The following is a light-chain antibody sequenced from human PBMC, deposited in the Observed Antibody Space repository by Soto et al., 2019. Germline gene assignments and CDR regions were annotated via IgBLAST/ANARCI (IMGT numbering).Light chain of an antibody. CDR1: QDISNY. CDR2: AAS. CDR3: QKYNSAPLT. V-gene: IGKV1-27*01. J-gene: IGKJ4*01. Sequence: DIQMTQSPSSLSASVGDRVTITCRASQDISNYLAWYQQKPGKDPKLLIYAASTLQSGVPSRFSGSGSGTDFTLTVSSLQPEDVASYYCQKYNSAPLTFGGGTKVEIK.